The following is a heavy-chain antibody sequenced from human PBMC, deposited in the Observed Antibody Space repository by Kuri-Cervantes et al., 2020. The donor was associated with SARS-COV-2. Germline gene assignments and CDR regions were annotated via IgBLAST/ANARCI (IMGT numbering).Heavy chain of an antibody. CDR3: ATAPYCSGGSCYSGGVYLDY. V-gene: IGHV1-3*01. J-gene: IGHJ4*02. CDR2: INPGNGHT. CDR1: GYTFTSYG. Sequence: ASVKVSCKASGYTFTSYGISWVRQAPGQRLEWMGWINPGNGHTKYSQNFQGRFTLTRDTSASTAYMELSSLRSEDTAVYYCATAPYCSGGSCYSGGVYLDYWGQGALVTVSS. D-gene: IGHD2-15*01.